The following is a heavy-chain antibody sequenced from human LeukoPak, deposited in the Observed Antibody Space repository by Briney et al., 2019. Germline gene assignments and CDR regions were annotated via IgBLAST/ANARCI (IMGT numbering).Heavy chain of an antibody. CDR1: GGSISSSSYY. CDR3: VKSGGYGLIDY. Sequence: SETLSLTCTVSGGSISSSSYYWRWIRQPPGKGLEWIGEITHSGSTNYNPSLKSRVTISLDTSKNQFSLRLNSVTAADTAMYYCVKSGGYGLIDYWGQGTLVTVSS. D-gene: IGHD1-26*01. V-gene: IGHV4-39*01. CDR2: ITHSGST. J-gene: IGHJ4*02.